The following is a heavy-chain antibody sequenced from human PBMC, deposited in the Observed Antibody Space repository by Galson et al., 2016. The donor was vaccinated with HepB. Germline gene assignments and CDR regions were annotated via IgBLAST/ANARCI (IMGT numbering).Heavy chain of an antibody. Sequence: SVKVSCKASGYTFTTYAISWVRQAPGQGLEWMGWISTYNGNTNYAQKLQGRVTMTTDTSTSTAYMELRSLRSDDTAVYYCARDRFDIGVVPALMDVWGQGTTVTVSS. D-gene: IGHD2-2*01. CDR2: ISTYNGNT. CDR3: ARDRFDIGVVPALMDV. CDR1: GYTFTTYA. V-gene: IGHV1-18*01. J-gene: IGHJ6*02.